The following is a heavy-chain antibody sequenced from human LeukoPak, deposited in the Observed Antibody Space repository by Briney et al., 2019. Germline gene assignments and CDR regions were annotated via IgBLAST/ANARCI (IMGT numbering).Heavy chain of an antibody. V-gene: IGHV4-30-2*01. J-gene: IGHJ4*02. CDR1: GGSISSGGYS. CDR3: ARGPAYYYDSSGYYLDY. CDR2: IYHSGST. Sequence: SQTLSLTCAVSGGSISSGGYSWSWIRQPPGRGLEWIGYIYHSGSTNYNPSLKSRVTISVDTSKNQFSLKLSSVTAAGTAVYYCARGPAYYYDSSGYYLDYWGQGTLVTVPS. D-gene: IGHD3-22*01.